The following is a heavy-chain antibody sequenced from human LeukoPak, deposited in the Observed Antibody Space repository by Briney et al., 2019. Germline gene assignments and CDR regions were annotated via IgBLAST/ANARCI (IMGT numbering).Heavy chain of an antibody. J-gene: IGHJ6*03. V-gene: IGHV1-8*01. CDR2: MNPNSGNT. CDR3: ARRDTTSPHYYYYMDV. Sequence: ASVKVSCKASGYTFTSYDINWVRQATGQGLEWMGWMNPNSGNTGYAQKFQGRVTMTRNTSISTAYMELSSLRSEDTAVYYCARRDTTSPHYYYYMDVWGKGTTVTVSS. CDR1: GYTFTSYD. D-gene: IGHD1-26*01.